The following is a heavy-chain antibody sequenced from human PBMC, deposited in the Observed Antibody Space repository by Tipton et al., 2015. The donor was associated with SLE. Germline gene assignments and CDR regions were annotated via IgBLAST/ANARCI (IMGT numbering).Heavy chain of an antibody. V-gene: IGHV4-39*01. CDR1: GDSISSIAYY. Sequence: TLSLTCTVSGDSISSIAYYWSWIRQPAGKGLEWIGSMYYSGSTYYNPSLKSRVTISVDTSRNQFSLKLSSVTAADTAVYYCARLGYYDSSGYYYFDYWGQGTLVTVSS. J-gene: IGHJ4*02. D-gene: IGHD3-22*01. CDR3: ARLGYYDSSGYYYFDY. CDR2: MYYSGST.